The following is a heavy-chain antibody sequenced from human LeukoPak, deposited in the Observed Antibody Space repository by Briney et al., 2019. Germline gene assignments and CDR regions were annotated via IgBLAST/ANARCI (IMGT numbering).Heavy chain of an antibody. D-gene: IGHD6-13*01. CDR1: GFTFSTYS. Sequence: GGSLRLSCAASGFTFSTYSMNWVRQAPGKGLEWVSVISIPGSITYADSVKGRFTTSRDNSKNTLYLQMNSLRADDTAVYYCARDKGSSWSDAFDIWGQGTMVTVSS. CDR2: ISIPGSI. V-gene: IGHV3-53*01. J-gene: IGHJ3*02. CDR3: ARDKGSSWSDAFDI.